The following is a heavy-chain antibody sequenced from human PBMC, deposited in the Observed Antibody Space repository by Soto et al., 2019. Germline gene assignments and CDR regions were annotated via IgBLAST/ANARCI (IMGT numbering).Heavy chain of an antibody. V-gene: IGHV3-30-3*01. D-gene: IGHD2-2*02. J-gene: IGHJ2*01. CDR3: ARATVVPAAIPQELRNWYFDL. Sequence: QVQLVESGGGVVQPGRSLRLSCAASGFTISTYTMHWVRQAPGKGLEWVSVILYDGTNKYHAASVKGRFTISRVNYKNPVYLQMHCLKVEDTAVYYCARATVVPAAIPQELRNWYFDLWGRGTLVTVSS. CDR1: GFTISTYT. CDR2: ILYDGTNK.